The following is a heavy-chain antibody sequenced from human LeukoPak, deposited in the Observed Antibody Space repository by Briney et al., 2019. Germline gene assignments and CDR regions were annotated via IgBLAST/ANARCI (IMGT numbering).Heavy chain of an antibody. CDR3: ARSSYSSSSSV. CDR1: GLTFSGFW. D-gene: IGHD6-6*01. V-gene: IGHV3-7*03. Sequence: GGSLRLSCAVSGLTFSGFWMSWSRQAPGKGLEWVASINSDGSEGYYADVVKGRFTISRDNAKNSLYLQINSLRAEDTAVYYCARSSYSSSSSVWGQGTMVTVSS. CDR2: INSDGSEG. J-gene: IGHJ3*01.